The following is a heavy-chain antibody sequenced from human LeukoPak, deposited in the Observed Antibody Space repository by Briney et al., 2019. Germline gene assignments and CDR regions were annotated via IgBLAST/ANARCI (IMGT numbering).Heavy chain of an antibody. CDR3: ARDGYSSSSSDY. CDR2: INAGNGDT. CDR1: GYTFTSYA. D-gene: IGHD6-6*01. V-gene: IGHV1-3*01. J-gene: IGHJ4*02. Sequence: GASVTVSCKASGYTFTSYAMHWVRQAPGQRLEWMGWINAGNGDTKYSQKFQGRVTMTRDTSISTAYMELSRLRSDDTAVYYCARDGYSSSSSDYWGQGTLVTVSS.